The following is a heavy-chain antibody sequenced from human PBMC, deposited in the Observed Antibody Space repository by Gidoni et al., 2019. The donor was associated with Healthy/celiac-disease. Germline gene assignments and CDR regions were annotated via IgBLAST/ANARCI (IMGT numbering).Heavy chain of an antibody. D-gene: IGHD3-9*01. J-gene: IGHJ5*02. CDR1: GDSVSSNSAA. Sequence: QVQLQQSGPGLVKPSQTLSLTCAISGDSVSSNSAAWNWIRQSPSRGLEWLGRTYYRSKWYNDYAVSVKSRITINPDTSKNQFSLQLNSVTPEDTAVYYCARAPLRYFDWLPREKTSPRRTDWFDPWGQGTLVTVSS. CDR3: ARAPLRYFDWLPREKTSPRRTDWFDP. V-gene: IGHV6-1*01. CDR2: TYYRSKWYN.